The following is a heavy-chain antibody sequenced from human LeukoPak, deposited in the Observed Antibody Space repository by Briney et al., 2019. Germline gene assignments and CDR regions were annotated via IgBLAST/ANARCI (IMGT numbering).Heavy chain of an antibody. D-gene: IGHD2-15*01. V-gene: IGHV3-23*01. CDR2: ISGSGGST. CDR1: GFTFGSYG. J-gene: IGHJ6*03. CDR3: AKNADRGAYCRGGSCYPYYYYYMDV. Sequence: GGSLRLSCAASGFTFGSYGMSWVRQAPGKGLEWVSAISGSGGSTYYADSVKGRFTISRDNSKNTLYLQMNSLRAEDTAVYYCAKNADRGAYCRGGSCYPYYYYYMDVWGTGTTVTISS.